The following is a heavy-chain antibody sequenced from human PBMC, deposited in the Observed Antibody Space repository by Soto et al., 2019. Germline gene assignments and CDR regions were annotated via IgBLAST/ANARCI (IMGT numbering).Heavy chain of an antibody. CDR2: XXXXXGNS. Sequence: QVQLVQSGAEVRKPGASVKVSCEASGYTFTSYDIYWVRQATGQGLEXXGXXXXXXGNSGYAQKFQGRVTMTSDTSISTAHMELSSLRSEDTAVYYCARRAETNGWNGFGADKYYFDFWGQGTLVTVSS. CDR3: ARRAETNGWNGFGADKYYFDF. V-gene: IGHV1-8*01. J-gene: IGHJ4*02. CDR1: GYTFTSYD. D-gene: IGHD1-1*01.